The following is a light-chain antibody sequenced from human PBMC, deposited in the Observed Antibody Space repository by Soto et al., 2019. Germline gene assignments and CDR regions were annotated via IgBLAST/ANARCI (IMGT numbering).Light chain of an antibody. Sequence: DIVMTQSPDSLAVSLGERATINCKSSQSVLYSSNNKNYLAWYQQKPGQPPKLLIYWASTRESGVPDRFGGSGSGTDFTLTNSSLQAEDVAVYYCQQYYRPWTFGQGTKVEIK. J-gene: IGKJ1*01. V-gene: IGKV4-1*01. CDR3: QQYYRPWT. CDR1: QSVLYSSNNKNY. CDR2: WAS.